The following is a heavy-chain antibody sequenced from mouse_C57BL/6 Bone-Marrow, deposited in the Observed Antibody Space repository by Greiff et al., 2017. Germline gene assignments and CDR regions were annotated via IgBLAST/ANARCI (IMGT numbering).Heavy chain of an antibody. J-gene: IGHJ1*03. D-gene: IGHD2-5*01. CDR1: GYTFTSSW. CDR3: ARPYYSNYWYFDV. V-gene: IGHV1-55*01. CDR2: LYPGSGST. Sequence: VQLQQPGAELVKPGASVKMSCKASGYTFTSSWITWVKQRTGQGLEWIGDLYPGSGSTNYNEKFKSKATLTVDTSSSTAYMKLSSLTSEDSAVYYCARPYYSNYWYFDVWGTGTTVTVSS.